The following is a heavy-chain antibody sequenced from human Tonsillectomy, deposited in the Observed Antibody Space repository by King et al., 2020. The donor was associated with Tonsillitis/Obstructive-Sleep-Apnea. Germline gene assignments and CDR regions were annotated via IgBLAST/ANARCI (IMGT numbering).Heavy chain of an antibody. V-gene: IGHV3-23*04. CDR2: ISGSGGAI. CDR1: GFTFSNDA. J-gene: IGHJ5*02. Sequence: VQLVESGGGLVQPGGSLRLSCAASGFTFSNDAMNWVRQAPGKGLEWVSAISGSGGAIYYADSLKGRFTISRDNSKNTLYLQMNSLRAEDTAVYYCAKGSGDRRGWFEHNWFDPWGQGTLVTVSS. CDR3: AKGSGDRRGWFEHNWFDP. D-gene: IGHD6-19*01.